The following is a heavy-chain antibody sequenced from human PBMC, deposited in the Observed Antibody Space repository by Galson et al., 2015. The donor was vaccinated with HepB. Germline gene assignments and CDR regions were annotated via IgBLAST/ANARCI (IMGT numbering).Heavy chain of an antibody. V-gene: IGHV3-49*03. D-gene: IGHD3-9*01. J-gene: IGHJ3*02. CDR1: GFTFGDYA. Sequence: SLRLSCAASGFTFGDYAMSWFRQAPGKGLEWVGFIRSKAYGGTTEYAASVKGRFTISRDDSKSIAYLQMNSLKTEDTAVYYCTRDDILTGYYHDAFDIWGQGTMVTVSS. CDR2: IRSKAYGGTT. CDR3: TRDDILTGYYHDAFDI.